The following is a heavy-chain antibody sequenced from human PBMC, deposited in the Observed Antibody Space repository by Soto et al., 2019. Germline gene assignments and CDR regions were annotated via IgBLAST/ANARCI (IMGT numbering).Heavy chain of an antibody. Sequence: QVRLVESGGGVVQPGKSLRVSCAGSGFTFTRFSIHWVRQAPGKGLEWVALVSYDGSSQYYADSVKGRFTISRDNSMNTVDLQMSSLRPEDTAVYYGARRDTRYYYYGLDVWGQGTTVTVSS. J-gene: IGHJ6*02. CDR1: GFTFTRFS. CDR2: VSYDGSSQ. V-gene: IGHV3-30-3*01. CDR3: ARRDTRYYYYGLDV.